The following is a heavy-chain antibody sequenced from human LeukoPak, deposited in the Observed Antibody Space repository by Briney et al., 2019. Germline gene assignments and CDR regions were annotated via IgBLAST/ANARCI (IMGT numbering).Heavy chain of an antibody. D-gene: IGHD3-22*01. J-gene: IGHJ4*02. CDR2: INPNSGGT. V-gene: IGHV1-2*02. CDR1: GYTFTAYY. Sequence: GASVKVSCKASGYTFTAYYMHWVRQAPGQGLEWMGWINPNSGGTNYAQKFQGRVTMTRDTSISTAYMELSRLRSDDTAVYYCAREGYDSSGYYYVLYYFDYWGQGTLVTVSS. CDR3: AREGYDSSGYYYVLYYFDY.